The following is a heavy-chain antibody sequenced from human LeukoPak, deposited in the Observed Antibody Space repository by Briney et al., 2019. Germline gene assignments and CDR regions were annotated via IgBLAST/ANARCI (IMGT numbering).Heavy chain of an antibody. CDR3: ARDGVTATTVPFDY. Sequence: PGGSLRLSCAASGFTFSSYSMNWVRQAPGKGLEWVSYISSSSSTIYYADSVKGRFTISRDNAKNSLYLQMNSLRAEDTAVYYCARDGVTATTVPFDYWGQGTLVTVSS. CDR2: ISSSSSTI. J-gene: IGHJ4*02. D-gene: IGHD4-17*01. CDR1: GFTFSSYS. V-gene: IGHV3-48*01.